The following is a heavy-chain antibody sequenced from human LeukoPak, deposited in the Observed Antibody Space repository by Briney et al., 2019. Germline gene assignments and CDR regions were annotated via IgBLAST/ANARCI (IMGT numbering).Heavy chain of an antibody. Sequence: ESLKISCKGSGYSVTNNWIGWVRQMPGRGLEWMGIIYPDDSDTRCSPSFQGQVTISADKSINTAYLQWSSRKASDTPMYYCARNPSYTSGWPLDYWGQGTLVTVSS. CDR3: ARNPSYTSGWPLDY. J-gene: IGHJ4*02. CDR1: GYSVTNNW. V-gene: IGHV5-51*01. CDR2: IYPDDSDT. D-gene: IGHD6-19*01.